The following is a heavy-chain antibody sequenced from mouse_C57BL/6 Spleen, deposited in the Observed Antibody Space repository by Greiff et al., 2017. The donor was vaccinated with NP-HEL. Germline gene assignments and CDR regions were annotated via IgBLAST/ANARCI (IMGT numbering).Heavy chain of an antibody. CDR3: ARSDGSQAWFAY. J-gene: IGHJ3*01. V-gene: IGHV14-2*01. CDR1: GFNIKDYY. CDR2: IDPEDGET. D-gene: IGHD2-3*01. Sequence: VHVKQSGAELVKPGASVKLSCTASGFNIKDYYMHWVKQRTEQGLEWIGRIDPEDGETKYAPKFQGKATITADTSSNTAYLQLSSLTSEDTAVYYCARSDGSQAWFAYWGQGTLVTVSA.